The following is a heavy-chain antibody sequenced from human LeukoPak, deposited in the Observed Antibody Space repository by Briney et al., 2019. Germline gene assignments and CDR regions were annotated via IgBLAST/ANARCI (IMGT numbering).Heavy chain of an antibody. V-gene: IGHV1-8*02. J-gene: IGHJ5*02. CDR3: ATGNTMVRGVISRQYWFDP. CDR2: MNPNSGNT. CDR1: GYTFTSYD. Sequence: ASVKVSCKASGYTFTSYDINWVRQATGQGLEWMGWMNPNSGNTGYAQKFQGRVTMAEDTSTDTAYMELSSLRSEDTAVYYCATGNTMVRGVISRQYWFDPWGQGTLVTVSS. D-gene: IGHD3-10*01.